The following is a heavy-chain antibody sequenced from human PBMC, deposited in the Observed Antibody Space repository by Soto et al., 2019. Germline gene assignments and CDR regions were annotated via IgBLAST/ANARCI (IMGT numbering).Heavy chain of an antibody. CDR3: ARDICSNSFDS. J-gene: IGHJ4*02. V-gene: IGHV3-30*03. Sequence: QVQLVESGGGVVQPGRSLRLSCAASGFTFSNYGIHWVRQAPGKGLEWVAVISYSGSKKMYGDSVKGRFTISRDNSKNTLFLLMNSLGPEDTAVYHCARDICSNSFDSWGQGTLVTVSS. CDR1: GFTFSNYG. CDR2: ISYSGSKK. D-gene: IGHD3-10*02.